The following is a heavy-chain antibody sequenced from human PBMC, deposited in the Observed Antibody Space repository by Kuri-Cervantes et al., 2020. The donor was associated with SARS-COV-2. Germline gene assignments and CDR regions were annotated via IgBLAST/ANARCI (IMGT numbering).Heavy chain of an antibody. D-gene: IGHD3-10*01. CDR1: GYTLTELS. CDR3: ATGVPTRLFGEELKNDAFDI. Sequence: ASVKVSCKVSGYTLTELSMHWVRQAPGKGFEWMGGFDPEDGETIYAQKFQGRVTMTEDTSTDTAHMELSSLRSEDTAVYYCATGVPTRLFGEELKNDAFDIWGQGTTVTVSS. J-gene: IGHJ3*02. V-gene: IGHV1-24*01. CDR2: FDPEDGET.